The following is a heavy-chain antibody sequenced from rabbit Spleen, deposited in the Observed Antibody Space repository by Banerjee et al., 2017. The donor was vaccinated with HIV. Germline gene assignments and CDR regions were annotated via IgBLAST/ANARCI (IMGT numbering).Heavy chain of an antibody. J-gene: IGHJ6*01. V-gene: IGHV1S7*01. Sequence: QLEESAGGLVQPGGSLKLSCKASGFTLSSYYMNWVRQAPGKGLEWIGYIDPVFGITYYANWVSGRFSISRENAQNTVFLQMTSLTAADTATYFCARDLYSSGWGALSYGLDLWGPGTLVTVS. CDR3: ARDLYSSGWGALSYGLDL. CDR2: IDPVFGIT. CDR1: GFTLSSYY. D-gene: IGHD4-1*01.